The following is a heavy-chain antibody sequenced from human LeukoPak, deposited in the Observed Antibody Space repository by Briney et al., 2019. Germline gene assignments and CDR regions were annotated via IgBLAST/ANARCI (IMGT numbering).Heavy chain of an antibody. D-gene: IGHD2-15*01. V-gene: IGHV3-21*04. Sequence: GGSLRLSCAASGFTFSSYSMNWVRQAPGKGLEWVSSISSSSSYIYYAHSVKGRFTISRDNAKNSLYLQMNSLRAEDTAVYYCARDRVLGCSGGSCYGLVSSETFDYWGQGTLVTVSS. CDR2: ISSSSSYI. CDR3: ARDRVLGCSGGSCYGLVSSETFDY. CDR1: GFTFSSYS. J-gene: IGHJ4*02.